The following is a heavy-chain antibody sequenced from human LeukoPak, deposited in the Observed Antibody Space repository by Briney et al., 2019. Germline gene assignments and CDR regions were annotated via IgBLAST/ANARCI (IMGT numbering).Heavy chain of an antibody. CDR3: ARFYYYYYMDV. CDR1: GGSISSYY. J-gene: IGHJ6*03. V-gene: IGHV4-59*01. Sequence: SETLSLTCTVSGGSISSYYWSWIRQSPGKGLEWIGYIYYSGSTNYNPSLKSRVTISVDTSKNQFYLKLSSVTAADTAVYYCARFYYYYYMDVWGKGTTVTVSS. CDR2: IYYSGST.